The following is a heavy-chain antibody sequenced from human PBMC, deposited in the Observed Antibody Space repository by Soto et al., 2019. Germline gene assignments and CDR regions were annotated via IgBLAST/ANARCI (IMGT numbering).Heavy chain of an antibody. J-gene: IGHJ4*02. V-gene: IGHV4-34*01. CDR1: GGSFSCYY. CDR2: INHSGST. Sequence: PSETLSLTCAVYGGSFSCYYWSWIRQPPGKGLEWVGEINHSGSTSYNPSLKSRVTISVDTSKNQFSLRLSSVTAADTAVYYCARGYAAPRAADWGQGTLVTVSS. D-gene: IGHD2-15*01. CDR3: ARGYAAPRAAD.